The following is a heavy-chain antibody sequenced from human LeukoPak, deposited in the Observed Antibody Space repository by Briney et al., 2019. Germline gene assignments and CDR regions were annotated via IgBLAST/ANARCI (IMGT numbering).Heavy chain of an antibody. CDR3: ARGYGSGSSYYYYGMDV. J-gene: IGHJ6*02. V-gene: IGHV4-34*01. Sequence: SETLSLTCAVYGGPFSGYYWSWIRQPPGKGPEWIGEINHSGSTNYNPSLKSRVTISVDTSKNQFSLKLSSVTAADTAVYYCARGYGSGSSYYYYGMDVWGQGTTVTVSS. CDR2: INHSGST. D-gene: IGHD3-10*01. CDR1: GGPFSGYY.